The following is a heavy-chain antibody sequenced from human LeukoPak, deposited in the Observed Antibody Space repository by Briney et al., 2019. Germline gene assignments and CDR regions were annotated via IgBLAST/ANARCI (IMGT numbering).Heavy chain of an antibody. Sequence: PSETLSLTCTVSGGSISSGSYYWSWIRQPAGKGLEWIGRIYTSGSTNYNPSLKSRVTISVDTSKNQFSLKLSSVTAADTAVYYCAREFRLSGYTLDYWGQGTLVTVSS. V-gene: IGHV4-61*02. J-gene: IGHJ4*02. CDR2: IYTSGST. CDR3: AREFRLSGYTLDY. CDR1: GGSISSGSYY. D-gene: IGHD5-12*01.